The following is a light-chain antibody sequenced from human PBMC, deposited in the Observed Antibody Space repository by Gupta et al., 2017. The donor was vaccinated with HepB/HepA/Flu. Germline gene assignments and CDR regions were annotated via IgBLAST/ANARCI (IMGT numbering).Light chain of an antibody. Sequence: ELVMTQSSATLSVSQGERATLSCRASQSVSSNLAWYQQKPGQAPRLLIYGASTRATGIPAKFSSSGSGTEFTLTISSLQSEDFAVYYCQQYNNWPMYTFGQGTKLEIK. J-gene: IGKJ2*01. CDR3: QQYNNWPMYT. CDR2: GAS. CDR1: QSVSSN. V-gene: IGKV3-15*01.